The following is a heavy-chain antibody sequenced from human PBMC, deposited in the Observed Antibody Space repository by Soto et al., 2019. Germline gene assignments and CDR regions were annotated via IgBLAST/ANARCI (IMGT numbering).Heavy chain of an antibody. D-gene: IGHD5-12*01. J-gene: IGHJ3*02. CDR1: GGSVSSGAYY. V-gene: IGHV4-31*03. CDR2: IYYSGST. Sequence: SETLSLTCTVSGGSVSSGAYYWTCIRQRPGKGLEWIGYIYYSGSTYYSPSLKSRLSISLDTSKNQFSLRLSSVTAADTAMYYCARARLRAVYAFDIWGQGTMVTVSS. CDR3: ARARLRAVYAFDI.